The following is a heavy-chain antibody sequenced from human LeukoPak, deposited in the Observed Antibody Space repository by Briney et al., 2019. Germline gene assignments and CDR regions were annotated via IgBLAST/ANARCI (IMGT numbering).Heavy chain of an antibody. V-gene: IGHV3-48*01. J-gene: IGHJ4*02. Sequence: GGSLRLSCAASGFTFSSYSMNWVRQAPGKGLEWVSYISSSSSTIYYADSVKGRFAISRDNAKNSLYLQMNSLRAEDTAVYYCAGEIPFDYWGQGTLVTVSS. CDR2: ISSSSSTI. CDR3: AGEIPFDY. CDR1: GFTFSSYS.